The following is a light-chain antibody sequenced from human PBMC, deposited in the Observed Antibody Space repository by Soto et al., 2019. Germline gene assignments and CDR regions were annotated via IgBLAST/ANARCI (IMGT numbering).Light chain of an antibody. J-gene: IGLJ1*01. Sequence: QSVLTQPASVSGSPGQSITISCTGSSNDIGTYEYVSWHQHHPGRAPKLIIFGVNDRPSGISDRFSGSKSGNTASLTIFGLQLEDEAVYYCSSYTTGSTHVFGTGTKVTVL. CDR3: SSYTTGSTHV. CDR2: GVN. V-gene: IGLV2-14*01. CDR1: SNDIGTYEY.